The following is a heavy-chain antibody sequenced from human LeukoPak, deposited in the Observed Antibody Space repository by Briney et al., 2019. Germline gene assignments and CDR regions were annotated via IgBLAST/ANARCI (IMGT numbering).Heavy chain of an antibody. J-gene: IGHJ4*02. CDR2: ISSSSSTI. CDR3: ARLKARIAAAGGFDY. D-gene: IGHD6-13*01. V-gene: IGHV3-48*04. CDR1: GFTFSSYS. Sequence: GGSLRLSCAASGFTFSSYSMNWVRQAPGKGLEWVSYISSSSSTIYYADSVKGRFTISRDNAKNSLYLQMNSLRAEDTAVYYCARLKARIAAAGGFDYWGQGTLVTVSS.